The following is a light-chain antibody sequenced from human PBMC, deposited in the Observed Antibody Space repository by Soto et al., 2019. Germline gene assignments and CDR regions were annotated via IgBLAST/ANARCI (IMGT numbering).Light chain of an antibody. CDR2: GAS. CDR1: QSVSSN. CDR3: QQYNNWPPMA. Sequence: EIVMMQSPATLSVSPGERATLSCRASQSVSSNLAWYQQKPGQAPRLLIYGASTRATGISARFSGSGSGTECTLTIGSLQSEDFAVYYCQQYNNWPPMAFGQGTKVEIK. V-gene: IGKV3-15*01. J-gene: IGKJ1*01.